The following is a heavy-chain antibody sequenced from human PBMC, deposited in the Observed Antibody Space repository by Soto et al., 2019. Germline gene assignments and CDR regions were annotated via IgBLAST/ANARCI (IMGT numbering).Heavy chain of an antibody. D-gene: IGHD7-27*01. CDR3: AREVLGYYYYGMDA. CDR2: IKQDGSEK. CDR1: GFTFSSYW. J-gene: IGHJ6*02. V-gene: IGHV3-7*01. Sequence: PVGSLRFSCAASGFTFSSYWMSWVRQAPGKGLEWVANIKQDGSEKYYVDSVKGRFTISRDNAKNSLYLQMNSLRAEDTAVYYCAREVLGYYYYGMDAWGQGTTVTVSS.